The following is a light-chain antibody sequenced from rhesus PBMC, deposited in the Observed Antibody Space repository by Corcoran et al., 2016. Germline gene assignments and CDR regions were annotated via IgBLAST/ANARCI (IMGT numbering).Light chain of an antibody. Sequence: DVVMTQSPLALPITPGQPASISCRSSQSLVHSNGNIYLSWLQKKPGQPPRSLIYKVSNRYSGAPDRFSGSGGGTDFTLKISRVEAENVGFYYCMQYTHIPYSFGQGTKVEIK. CDR2: KVS. V-gene: IGKV2-65*01. J-gene: IGKJ2*01. CDR3: MQYTHIPYS. CDR1: QSLVHSNGNIY.